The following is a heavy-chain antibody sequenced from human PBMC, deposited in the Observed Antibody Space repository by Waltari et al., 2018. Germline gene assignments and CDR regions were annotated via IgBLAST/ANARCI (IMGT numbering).Heavy chain of an antibody. V-gene: IGHV1-8*01. CDR3: ARAYIAARYYFNY. CDR1: GYTFTSYD. Sequence: QVQLVQSGAEVKKPGASVKVSCKASGYTFTSYDINWVRQATGQGLEWRGWSNPNSVNTGYAQKFQGKVTMTRNTSISTAYMELSSLISEDTAVYYCARAYIAARYYFNYWGQGTLVTVSS. J-gene: IGHJ4*02. CDR2: SNPNSVNT. D-gene: IGHD6-6*01.